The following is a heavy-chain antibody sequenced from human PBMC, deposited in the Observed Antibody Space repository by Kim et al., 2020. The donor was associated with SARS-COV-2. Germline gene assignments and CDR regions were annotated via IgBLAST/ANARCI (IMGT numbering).Heavy chain of an antibody. CDR2: IDPSDSYT. D-gene: IGHD6-13*01. CDR1: GYSFTSYW. Sequence: GESLKISCKGSGYSFTSYWISWVRQMPGKGLEWMGRIDPSDSYTNYSPSFQGHVTISADKSISTAYLQWSSLKASDTAMYYCARHGGDSSSWYYWGQGTLVTVSS. CDR3: ARHGGDSSSWYY. V-gene: IGHV5-10-1*01. J-gene: IGHJ4*02.